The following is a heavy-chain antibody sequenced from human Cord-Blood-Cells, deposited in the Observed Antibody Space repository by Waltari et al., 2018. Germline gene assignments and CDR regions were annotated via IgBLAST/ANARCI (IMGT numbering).Heavy chain of an antibody. CDR3: ARGYNDFWSGYYFDY. CDR1: GGSFSGYY. V-gene: IGHV4-34*01. J-gene: IGHJ4*02. Sequence: QVQLQQWGAGLLKPSETLSLTCAVYGGSFSGYYCSWIRQPPGKGLEWIGEINHSGSTNYNPSLKSRVTISVDTSKNQFSLKLSSVTAADTAVYYCARGYNDFWSGYYFDYWGQGTLVTVSS. D-gene: IGHD3-3*01. CDR2: INHSGST.